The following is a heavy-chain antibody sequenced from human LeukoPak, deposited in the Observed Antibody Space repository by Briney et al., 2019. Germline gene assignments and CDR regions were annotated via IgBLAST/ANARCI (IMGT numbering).Heavy chain of an antibody. Sequence: SETLSLTCSVSGGSISSYYWSWIRQPPGKGLEWIGYIYYSGSTNYNPSLKSRVTISVDTSKNQFSLKLSSVTAADTAVYYCARRVWGNASPYCTNGVCYKGGYYYGMDVWGQGTTVTVSS. CDR1: GGSISSYY. D-gene: IGHD2-8*01. CDR3: ARRVWGNASPYCTNGVCYKGGYYYGMDV. CDR2: IYYSGST. J-gene: IGHJ6*02. V-gene: IGHV4-59*08.